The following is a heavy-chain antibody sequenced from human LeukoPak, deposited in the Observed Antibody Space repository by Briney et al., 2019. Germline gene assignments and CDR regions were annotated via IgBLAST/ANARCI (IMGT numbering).Heavy chain of an antibody. CDR1: GFTFGFYW. CDR3: ARDLGRDLFDY. J-gene: IGHJ4*02. V-gene: IGHV3-7*01. Sequence: PGGSLRLSCAASGFTFGFYWMTWVRQAPGKGLEWVANIKQDGSEKYYVEFVKGRFTISRDNAKNSLYLQMNSLRAEDTAVYYCARDLGRDLFDYWGQGTLVTVSS. CDR2: IKQDGSEK.